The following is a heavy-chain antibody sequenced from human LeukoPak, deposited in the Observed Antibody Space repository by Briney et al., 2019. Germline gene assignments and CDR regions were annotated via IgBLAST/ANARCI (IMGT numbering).Heavy chain of an antibody. V-gene: IGHV4-34*01. J-gene: IGHJ4*02. Sequence: PSETLSLTCAVYGGSFSDSYWSWIRQPPGKGLEWIGEINHGGSTKFNPSLKSRVTISLDTSRNQFSLKVNSVTAADTAVYYCASSGWYEGGIDWGQGTLVTVSS. CDR2: INHGGST. D-gene: IGHD6-19*01. CDR3: ASSGWYEGGID. CDR1: GGSFSDSY.